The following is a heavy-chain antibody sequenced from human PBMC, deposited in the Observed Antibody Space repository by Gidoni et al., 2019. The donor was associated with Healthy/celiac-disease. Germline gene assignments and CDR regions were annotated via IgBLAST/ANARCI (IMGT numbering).Heavy chain of an antibody. CDR3: ASLWVTHNWFDP. V-gene: IGHV3-23*01. CDR1: GFPFSSYA. D-gene: IGHD2-21*02. Sequence: EVQLLESGGGLVQPGGSLRLSCAASGFPFSSYAMSWVRQAPGKGLGWVSAIRGSGGSTYYADSVKGRFTISRDNSKNTLYLQMNSLRAEDTAVYYCASLWVTHNWFDPWGQGTLVTVSS. CDR2: IRGSGGST. J-gene: IGHJ5*02.